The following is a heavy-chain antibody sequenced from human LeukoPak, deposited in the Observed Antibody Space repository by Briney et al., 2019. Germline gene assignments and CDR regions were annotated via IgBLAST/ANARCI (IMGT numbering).Heavy chain of an antibody. J-gene: IGHJ3*02. V-gene: IGHV3-64*01. CDR2: ISSNGGST. CDR3: ASEVGGRTAFDI. Sequence: GGSLRLSCAASGFTFSSYAMHWVRQAPGKGLEYVSAISSNGGSTYYANSVKGRFTISRDNSKNTLYLQMGSLRAEDMAVYYCASEVGGRTAFDIWGQGTMVTVSS. D-gene: IGHD1-26*01. CDR1: GFTFSSYA.